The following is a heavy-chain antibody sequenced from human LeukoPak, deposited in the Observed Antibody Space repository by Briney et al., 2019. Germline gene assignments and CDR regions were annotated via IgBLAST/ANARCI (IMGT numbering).Heavy chain of an antibody. CDR3: TTIGQQVVLLGEIDY. Sequence: GGSLRLSCAASGFTFSNAWMTWVRQAPGKGLEWVGRIKSRTDGGTTDYAAPVKGRFTISRDDSKNTLYLQMNSLQTEDTAVYYCTTIGQQVVLLGEIDYWGQGTLVTVSS. CDR2: IKSRTDGGTT. V-gene: IGHV3-15*01. J-gene: IGHJ4*02. CDR1: GFTFSNAW. D-gene: IGHD6-13*01.